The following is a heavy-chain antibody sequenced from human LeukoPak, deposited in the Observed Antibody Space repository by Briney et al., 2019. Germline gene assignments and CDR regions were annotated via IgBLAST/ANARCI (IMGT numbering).Heavy chain of an antibody. J-gene: IGHJ6*03. V-gene: IGHV1-2*02. D-gene: IGHD2-2*01. Sequence: ASVKVSCKASGYTFTGYYMHWVRQAPGQGLEWMGWINPNSGGTNYAQKFQGRVTMTRDTSISTAYMELSRLRSDDTAVYYCARDPAYCSSTSCPFGDYYYYMDVWGKGTTVTVSS. CDR2: INPNSGGT. CDR1: GYTFTGYY. CDR3: ARDPAYCSSTSCPFGDYYYYMDV.